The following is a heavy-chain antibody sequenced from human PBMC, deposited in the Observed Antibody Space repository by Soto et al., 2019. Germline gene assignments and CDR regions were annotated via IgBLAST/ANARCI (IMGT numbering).Heavy chain of an antibody. J-gene: IGHJ4*02. V-gene: IGHV3-30-3*01. Sequence: QVQLVESGGGVVQPGRSLRLSCAASGFTFSSYAMHWVRQAPGKGLEWVAVISNAGSNKYYADSVKGRFTISRDNSKKPLYLQMNSLRAEDTAVYYCAREEAGSGFVFDCWGQGTLVTVSS. D-gene: IGHD3-3*01. CDR2: ISNAGSNK. CDR3: AREEAGSGFVFDC. CDR1: GFTFSSYA.